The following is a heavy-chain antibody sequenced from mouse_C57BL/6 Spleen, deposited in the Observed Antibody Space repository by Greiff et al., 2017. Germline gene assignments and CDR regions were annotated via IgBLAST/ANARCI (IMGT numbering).Heavy chain of an antibody. CDR1: GFSLTSYG. D-gene: IGHD1-1*01. V-gene: IGHV2-6-1*01. J-gene: IGHJ4*01. CDR2: IWSGGST. CDR3: ARHNYGSSDGAMDY. Sequence: VQGVESGPGLVAPSQSLSITCTVSGFSLTSYGVHWVRQPPGKGLEWLVVIWSGGSTNYNSALKSRLSISKDNSKSQVFLKMNSLQTDDTAMYYCARHNYGSSDGAMDYWGQGTSVTVSS.